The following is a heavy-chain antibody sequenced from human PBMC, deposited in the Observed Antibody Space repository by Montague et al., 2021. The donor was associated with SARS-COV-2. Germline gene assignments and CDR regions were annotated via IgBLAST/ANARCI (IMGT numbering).Heavy chain of an antibody. CDR2: ISEDGSGR. CDR3: TREGLRAEDY. CDR1: GSSITNYW. V-gene: IGHV3-7*01. Sequence: SLRLSCAASGSSITNYWMGWVRQAPGRGLEWVAQISEDGSGRYHLDSVKGRFTISRDNTKNSLYLEMNTVRGEDTAVYYCTREGLRAEDYWGQGTLVTVSS. J-gene: IGHJ4*02.